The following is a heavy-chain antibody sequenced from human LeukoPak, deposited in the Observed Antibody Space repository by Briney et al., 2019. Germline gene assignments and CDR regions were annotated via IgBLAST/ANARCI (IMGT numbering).Heavy chain of an antibody. D-gene: IGHD3-22*01. V-gene: IGHV1-69*13. J-gene: IGHJ3*02. CDR1: GGTFSSFA. CDR2: IIPMFSAT. Sequence: ASVKVSCKASGGTFSSFAISWVRQAPGQGPEWMGGIIPMFSATNYAQKFQGRITITADESTSTAYMELSSLRSEDTAVFYCARGLSSYYDTPDAFDIWGQGTMVTVSS. CDR3: ARGLSSYYDTPDAFDI.